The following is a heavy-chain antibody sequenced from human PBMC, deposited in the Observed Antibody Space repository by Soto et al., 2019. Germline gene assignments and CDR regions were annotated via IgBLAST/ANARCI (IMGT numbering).Heavy chain of an antibody. V-gene: IGHV3-53*01. CDR3: AKARLGYCTNGVCYGMDV. CDR2: IYSGGAA. D-gene: IGHD2-8*01. J-gene: IGHJ6*02. Sequence: PGGSLRLSCAASGFTVISNYVNWVRQAPGKGLEWVSVIYSGGAAHYADSVKGRFTISRDNSKNTLYLQMNSLRDEDTAVYYCAKARLGYCTNGVCYGMDVWGQGTTVTASS. CDR1: GFTVISNY.